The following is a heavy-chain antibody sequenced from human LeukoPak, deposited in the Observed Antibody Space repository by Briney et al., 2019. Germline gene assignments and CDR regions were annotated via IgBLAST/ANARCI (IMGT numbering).Heavy chain of an antibody. Sequence: GGSLRLSCAASGFTFSDYTMNWVRQAPGKGLEWVSSISPSGSYTYYADSVKGRFSISRDNAKNSLYLQMNSLRTEDTAVYYCAREVGCSTTSCRDYWGQGTLVIVSS. V-gene: IGHV3-21*01. CDR1: GFTFSDYT. J-gene: IGHJ4*02. CDR3: AREVGCSTTSCRDY. D-gene: IGHD2-2*01. CDR2: ISPSGSYT.